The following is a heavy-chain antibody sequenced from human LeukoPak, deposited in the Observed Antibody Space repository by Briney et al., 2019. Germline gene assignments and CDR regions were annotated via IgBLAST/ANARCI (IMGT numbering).Heavy chain of an antibody. CDR1: GFTFSSYG. CDR3: ARDSRQAFDY. V-gene: IGHV3-33*01. Sequence: GRSLRLSCAASGFTFSSYGMHWVRQAPGKGLEWVAVIWYDGSNKYYADSVKGRFTISRDSSKNTLYLQMNSLRAEDTAVYYCARDSRQAFDYWGQGTLVTVSS. CDR2: IWYDGSNK. J-gene: IGHJ4*02. D-gene: IGHD2-2*01.